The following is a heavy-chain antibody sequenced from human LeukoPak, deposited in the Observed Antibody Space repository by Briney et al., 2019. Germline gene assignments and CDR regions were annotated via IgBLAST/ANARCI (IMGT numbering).Heavy chain of an antibody. D-gene: IGHD2-2*01. CDR2: ISSSGNII. CDR3: ARAAGMRWMGGGFWFDP. V-gene: IGHV3-11*01. CDR1: GFTFSDYY. Sequence: GGSLRLSCAASGFTFSDYYMSWIRQAPGKGLEWVSYISSSGNIITYADSVKGRFTISRDNAKNSLYLQMNSLRADDTAVYYCARAAGMRWMGGGFWFDPWGQGTLVTVSS. J-gene: IGHJ5*02.